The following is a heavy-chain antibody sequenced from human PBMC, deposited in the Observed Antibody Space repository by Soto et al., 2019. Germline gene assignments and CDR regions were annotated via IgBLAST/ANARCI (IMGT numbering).Heavy chain of an antibody. V-gene: IGHV1-46*02. D-gene: IGHD2-2*01. CDR1: GYTLNSYY. J-gene: IGHJ6*03. Sequence: GASVKVSCKASGYTLNSYYMHWVRQAPGQGLEWMGIINPSGGSTSYAQKFQGRVTMTRDTSTSTVYMKLSSLRSEDTAVYYCARDGFACSSTSCPAAYYYYYMDVWGKGTTVTVSS. CDR3: ARDGFACSSTSCPAAYYYYYMDV. CDR2: INPSGGST.